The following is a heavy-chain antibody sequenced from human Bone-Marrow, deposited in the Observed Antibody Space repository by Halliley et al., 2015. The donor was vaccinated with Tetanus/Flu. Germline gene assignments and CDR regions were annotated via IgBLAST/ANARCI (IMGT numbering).Heavy chain of an antibody. CDR3: ARHPRTSSWYLVPRFDQ. J-gene: IGHJ4*02. D-gene: IGHD2-2*01. CDR2: ITGSGDHT. Sequence: ITGSGDHTVYADSVTGRFTISRDKSKNTLYLQMNSLRVEDTALYYCARHPRTSSWYLVPRFDQWGLGTLVTVSS. V-gene: IGHV3-23*01.